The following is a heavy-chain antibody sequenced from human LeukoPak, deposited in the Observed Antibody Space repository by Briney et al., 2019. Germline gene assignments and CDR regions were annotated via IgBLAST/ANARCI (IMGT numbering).Heavy chain of an antibody. Sequence: PGGSLRLSCAASGFTFSSYSMNWVRQAPGKGLEWVSSISSDSSYTDYADSLKGRFTISRDNSKNTLYLQMNSLRAEDTAVYYCARDRGIAAAGDAFDIWGQGTMVTVSS. J-gene: IGHJ3*02. CDR1: GFTFSSYS. CDR2: ISSDSSYT. V-gene: IGHV3-21*01. CDR3: ARDRGIAAAGDAFDI. D-gene: IGHD6-13*01.